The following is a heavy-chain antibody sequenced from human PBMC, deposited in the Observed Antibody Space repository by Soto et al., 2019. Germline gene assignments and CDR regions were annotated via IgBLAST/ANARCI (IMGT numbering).Heavy chain of an antibody. CDR2: THNSRGT. CDR1: GDSIIGTHC. J-gene: IGHJ4*02. Sequence: SETHSLSCAVSGDSIIGTHCCRCLNQPTGKGLEIIGETHNSRGTYYVPSLKSRVIMSVDTSKNQFSLMLISVTAADTAVYYCARHFVDVVIKGWGHWGQGTLVTVSS. D-gene: IGHD3-22*01. CDR3: ARHFVDVVIKGWGH. V-gene: IGHV4-4*02.